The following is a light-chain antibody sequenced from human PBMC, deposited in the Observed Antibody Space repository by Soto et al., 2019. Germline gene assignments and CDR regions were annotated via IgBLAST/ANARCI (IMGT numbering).Light chain of an antibody. J-gene: IGKJ1*01. CDR2: DAS. Sequence: EIVLTQSPATLSLSPGEIATLSCRASQSVSSYLAWYQQKPGQAPRLLIYDASNRATGIPARFSGSGSGTNFTLTISRLEPEDFAVYYCQQYGSSPWTFGQGTKVDIK. CDR3: QQYGSSPWT. CDR1: QSVSSY. V-gene: IGKV3-20*01.